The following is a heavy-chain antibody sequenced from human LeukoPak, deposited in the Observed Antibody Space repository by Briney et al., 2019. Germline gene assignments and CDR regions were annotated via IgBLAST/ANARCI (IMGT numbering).Heavy chain of an antibody. V-gene: IGHV5-51*01. Sequence: GDSLKISCKGSGYRFTTYWIGWVRQLPGKGLEWMGIIYPGDSDARYSPSFQGQVTISADKSISTAYLQWSSLKASDTAMYYCATPTLGSIGEYLFDYWGQGTLVTVSS. CDR2: IYPGDSDA. CDR3: ATPTLGSIGEYLFDY. D-gene: IGHD3-16*01. J-gene: IGHJ4*02. CDR1: GYRFTTYW.